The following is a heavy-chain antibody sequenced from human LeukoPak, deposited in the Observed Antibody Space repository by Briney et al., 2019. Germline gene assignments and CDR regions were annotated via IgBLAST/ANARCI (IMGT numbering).Heavy chain of an antibody. D-gene: IGHD3-10*01. V-gene: IGHV3-72*01. CDR1: GFKFSDHY. CDR3: ARDGGSGRRHFDY. J-gene: IGHJ4*02. Sequence: GGSQRLSCAASGFKFSDHYIDWVRQAPGKGLEWVGRSRNKASSYTTEYAASVEGRFTISRDVSESSLYLQMNSLRTEDTAVYYCARDGGSGRRHFDYWGQGTLVTVSS. CDR2: SRNKASSYTT.